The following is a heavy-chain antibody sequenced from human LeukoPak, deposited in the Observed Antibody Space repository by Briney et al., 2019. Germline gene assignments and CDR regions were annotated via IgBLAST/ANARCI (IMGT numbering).Heavy chain of an antibody. D-gene: IGHD3/OR15-3a*01. CDR3: ARDFDFWSSRNNDAFDI. Sequence: SEPVSLICTVSGGSISSGDYFWSWVPQPPGKGLVWFGCICYSRITYYNPYLKSRVTISVDTSQNQFSLQLRCVTAADTAVYYCARDFDFWSSRNNDAFDIWGQGTMVTVSS. CDR1: GGSISSGDYF. J-gene: IGHJ3*02. CDR2: ICYSRIT. V-gene: IGHV4-30-4*08.